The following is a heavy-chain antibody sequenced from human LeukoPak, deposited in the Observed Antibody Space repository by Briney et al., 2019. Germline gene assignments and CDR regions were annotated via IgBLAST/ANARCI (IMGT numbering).Heavy chain of an antibody. CDR1: GGAISSYY. J-gene: IGHJ4*02. Sequence: SETLSLTCTVPGGAISSYYWSWIRQPPGRGLEWIGYISYSGDTNYNPSLKSRVTMSVDTSKNQFSLELSSVTAADTAVYYCARGWNYGDYWGQGTLVTVSS. CDR3: ARGWNYGDY. V-gene: IGHV4-59*01. D-gene: IGHD1-7*01. CDR2: ISYSGDT.